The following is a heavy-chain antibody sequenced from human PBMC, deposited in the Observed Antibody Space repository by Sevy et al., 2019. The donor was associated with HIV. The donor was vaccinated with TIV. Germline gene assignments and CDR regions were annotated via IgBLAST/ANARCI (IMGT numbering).Heavy chain of an antibody. Sequence: GGSLRLSCAASGFTFSSYWMHWVRQAPGKGLVWVSRINSDGISTSYADSVKGRFTISRDNAKNTLYLQMNSLRAEDTAVYYCAGYCSGGSCYQGIWGQGTMVTVSS. CDR2: INSDGIST. CDR1: GFTFSSYW. CDR3: AGYCSGGSCYQGI. J-gene: IGHJ3*02. V-gene: IGHV3-74*01. D-gene: IGHD2-15*01.